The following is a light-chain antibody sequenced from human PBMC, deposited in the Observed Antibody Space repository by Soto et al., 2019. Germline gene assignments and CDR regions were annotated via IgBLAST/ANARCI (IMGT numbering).Light chain of an antibody. J-gene: IGKJ5*01. CDR2: CAS. Sequence: DIQMTQSPPSVSASVGDRVTITCRASQDVGKWLAWYQQKPGKAPTLLIHCASSLQSGVPPRYSGSGYGTDFTLTISSLQPEDFATYYCQQANSFPITFGQGTRLEI. V-gene: IGKV1-12*01. CDR1: QDVGKW. CDR3: QQANSFPIT.